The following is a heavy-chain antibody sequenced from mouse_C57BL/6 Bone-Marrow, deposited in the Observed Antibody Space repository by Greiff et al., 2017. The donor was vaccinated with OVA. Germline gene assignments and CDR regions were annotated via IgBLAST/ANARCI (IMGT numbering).Heavy chain of an antibody. D-gene: IGHD1-1*01. CDR2: IYPGSGST. CDR3: ASDYYGTWYFDV. CDR1: GYTFTSYW. J-gene: IGHJ1*03. Sequence: QVQLKQSGAELAKPGASVKLSCKASGYTFTSYWITWVKQRPGQGLEWIGDIYPGSGSTNYNEKFKSKATLTVDTSSSTAYMQLSSLTSEDSAVYYCASDYYGTWYFDVWGTGTTVTVSS. V-gene: IGHV1-55*01.